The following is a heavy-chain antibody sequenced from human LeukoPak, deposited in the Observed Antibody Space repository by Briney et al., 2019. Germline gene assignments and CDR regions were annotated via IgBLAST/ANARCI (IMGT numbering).Heavy chain of an antibody. CDR1: GFTFSIYP. CDR2: ISRRSDII. D-gene: IGHD4-23*01. Sequence: GGSLRLSCAASGFTFSIYPMNWVRQAPGKGLEWVSYISRRSDIIHYADSVRGRFTISRDNSKNSLYLHMTSLRAEDTAVYYCARVRSVGGNPHAFNIWGQGTMVTVSS. J-gene: IGHJ3*02. V-gene: IGHV3-48*04. CDR3: ARVRSVGGNPHAFNI.